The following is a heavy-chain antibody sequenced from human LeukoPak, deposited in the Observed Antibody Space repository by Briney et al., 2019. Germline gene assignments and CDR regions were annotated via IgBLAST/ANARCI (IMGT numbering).Heavy chain of an antibody. CDR3: ARQRYYDYVWGSYRPQYFDY. Sequence: PSETLSLTCAVYGGSFSGYYWSWIRQPPGKGLEWIGEINHSGSTYYNPSLKSRVTISVDTSKNQFSLKLSSVTAADTAVYYCARQRYYDYVWGSYRPQYFDYWGQGTLVTVSS. V-gene: IGHV4-34*01. D-gene: IGHD3-16*02. CDR2: INHSGST. CDR1: GGSFSGYY. J-gene: IGHJ4*02.